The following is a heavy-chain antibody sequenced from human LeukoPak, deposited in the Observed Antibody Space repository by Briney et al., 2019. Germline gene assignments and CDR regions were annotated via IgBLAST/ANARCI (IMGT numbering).Heavy chain of an antibody. CDR1: GYSISSGYY. CDR3: ASPYYDSSGYHDAFDI. CDR2: IFHSGST. J-gene: IGHJ3*02. Sequence: SETLSLTCTVSGYSISSGYYWGWIRQPPGKGLEWIGSIFHSGSTYYNPSLKSRVTISVDTSKNQFSLKLSSVTAADTAVYYCASPYYDSSGYHDAFDIWGQGTMVTVSS. V-gene: IGHV4-38-2*02. D-gene: IGHD3-22*01.